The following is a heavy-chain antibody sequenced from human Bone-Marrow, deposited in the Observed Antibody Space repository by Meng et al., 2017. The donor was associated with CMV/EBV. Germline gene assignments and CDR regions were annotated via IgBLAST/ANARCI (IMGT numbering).Heavy chain of an antibody. V-gene: IGHV4-59*01. D-gene: IGHD1-26*01. J-gene: IGHJ4*02. Sequence: SETLSLTCSVSGGSIRGYQWAWVRQAPGKGLEWIGHSSGSATYNPSLRSRVTISVDESKKQFSLNLNFVTAADTALYFCARDNMGSLYYWGQGGLVTVSS. CDR1: GGSIRGYQ. CDR2: HSSGSA. CDR3: ARDNMGSLYY.